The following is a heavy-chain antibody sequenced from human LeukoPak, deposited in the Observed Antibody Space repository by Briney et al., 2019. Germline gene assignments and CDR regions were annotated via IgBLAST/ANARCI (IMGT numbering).Heavy chain of an antibody. CDR2: IWYDGSNK. V-gene: IGHV3-33*01. Sequence: TGGSLRLSCAASGFTFSSYGMHWVRQAPGKGLEWVAVIWYDGSNKYYADSVKGRFTISRDNSKNTLYLQMNSLRAEDTAVYYCARGPDSSSWAYYYYYGKDVWGQGTTVTVSS. D-gene: IGHD6-13*01. J-gene: IGHJ6*02. CDR3: ARGPDSSSWAYYYYYGKDV. CDR1: GFTFSSYG.